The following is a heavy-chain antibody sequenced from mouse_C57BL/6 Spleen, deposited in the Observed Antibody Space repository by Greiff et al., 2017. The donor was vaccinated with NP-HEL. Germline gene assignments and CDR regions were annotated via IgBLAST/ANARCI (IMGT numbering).Heavy chain of an antibody. Sequence: QVQLQQSGPELVKPGASVKISCKASGYAFSSSWMNWVKQRPGKGLEWIGRIYPGDGDTNYNGKFKGKATLTADKSSSPAYMQLSSLTSEDSAVYFCARAGTVAMDYWGQGTSDTVSS. CDR2: IYPGDGDT. J-gene: IGHJ4*01. D-gene: IGHD3-3*01. CDR1: GYAFSSSW. V-gene: IGHV1-82*01. CDR3: ARAGTVAMDY.